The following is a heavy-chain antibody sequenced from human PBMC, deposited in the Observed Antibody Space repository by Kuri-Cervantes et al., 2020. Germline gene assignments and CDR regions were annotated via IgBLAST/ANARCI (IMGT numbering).Heavy chain of an antibody. CDR1: GFTFTNHG. CDR2: ISYDGRNK. V-gene: IGHV3-30*03. D-gene: IGHD3-10*01. CDR3: ARGPLPFGDQFGWFDP. J-gene: IGHJ5*02. Sequence: GSLRLSCAASGFTFTNHGMHWVRQAPGKGLEWVAFISYDGRNKEYAESVKGRFTISRDNSKNTLYVQMNSLRVEDTAAYYCARGPLPFGDQFGWFDPWGQGTLVTVSS.